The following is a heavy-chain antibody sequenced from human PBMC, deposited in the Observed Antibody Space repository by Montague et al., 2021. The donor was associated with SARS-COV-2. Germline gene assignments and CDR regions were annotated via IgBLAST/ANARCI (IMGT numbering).Heavy chain of an antibody. CDR2: IRSSGSLI. Sequence: SLRLSCAASGFTFSSYEMNWVRQAPGKGLEWVSYIRSSGSLIYYADSVQDRFTISRDNDKNSLYLQMNSLRAEDTAVYYCAGDRPLDSYDPNFQYWGQGTLVTVSS. J-gene: IGHJ1*01. V-gene: IGHV3-48*03. CDR3: AGDRPLDSYDPNFQY. CDR1: GFTFSSYE. D-gene: IGHD2-21*01.